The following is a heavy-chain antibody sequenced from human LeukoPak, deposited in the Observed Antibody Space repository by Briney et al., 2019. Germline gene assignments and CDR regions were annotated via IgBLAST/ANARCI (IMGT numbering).Heavy chain of an antibody. Sequence: GGSLRLSCAASGFTVSSNYMSWVGQAPGKGLEWVSVIYSGGSTYYADSVKGRFTISRDNSKNTLYLQMNSLRAEDTAVYYCARDPSRDVVAARGGAFDIWGQGTMVTVSS. CDR1: GFTVSSNY. D-gene: IGHD2-15*01. CDR3: ARDPSRDVVAARGGAFDI. CDR2: IYSGGST. V-gene: IGHV3-53*01. J-gene: IGHJ3*02.